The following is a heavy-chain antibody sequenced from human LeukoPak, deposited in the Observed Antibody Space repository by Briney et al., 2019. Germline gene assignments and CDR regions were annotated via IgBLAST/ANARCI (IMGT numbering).Heavy chain of an antibody. Sequence: ASVKVSCKASGYTFTGYYMHWVRQAPGQGLEWMGIINPSGGSTSYAQKFQGRVTMTRDTSTSTLYMELSSLRSEDTAVYYCARAYGSGSYALLYFDYWGQGTLVTVSS. J-gene: IGHJ4*02. CDR3: ARAYGSGSYALLYFDY. D-gene: IGHD3-10*01. CDR1: GYTFTGYY. CDR2: INPSGGST. V-gene: IGHV1-46*01.